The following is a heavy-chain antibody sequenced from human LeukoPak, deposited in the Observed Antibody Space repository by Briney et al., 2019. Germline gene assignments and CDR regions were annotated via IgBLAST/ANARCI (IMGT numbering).Heavy chain of an antibody. CDR3: AKDLGGTQHIVVVIAPGPFDY. J-gene: IGHJ4*02. CDR2: ISGSGGST. V-gene: IGHV3-23*01. D-gene: IGHD2-21*01. Sequence: GGSLRLSCAASGFTFSSYAVSWVRQAPGKGLEWVSAISGSGGSTYYADSVKGRFTISRDNSKNTLYLQMNSLRAEDTAVYYCAKDLGGTQHIVVVIAPGPFDYWGQGTLVTVSS. CDR1: GFTFSSYA.